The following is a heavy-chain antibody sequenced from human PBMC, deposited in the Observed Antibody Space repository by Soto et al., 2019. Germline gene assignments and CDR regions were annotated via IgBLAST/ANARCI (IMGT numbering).Heavy chain of an antibody. D-gene: IGHD3-16*01. V-gene: IGHV1-46*01. CDR2: LRPSGGTT. CDR1: GYTFTNYY. Sequence: ASVKVSCKTSGYTFTNYYIHWLRQAPGQGLEWMGILRPSGGTTDYAHKFKGRVTMTRDPSTSTVYVELSSLRSEDTALYYCARGETYYFDYWGRGTLVTVSS. CDR3: ARGETYYFDY. J-gene: IGHJ4*02.